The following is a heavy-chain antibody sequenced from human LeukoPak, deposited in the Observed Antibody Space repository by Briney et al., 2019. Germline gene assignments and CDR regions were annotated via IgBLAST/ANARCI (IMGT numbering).Heavy chain of an antibody. V-gene: IGHV4-4*07. CDR2: AYTTGGT. J-gene: IGHJ1*01. Sequence: SETLSLPCSVSGASINSYYWSWIRQSAGKGLEYIGRAYTTGGTHYNPTLKSRLTLSADTSKNQFYLTLSSVTAADTAVYYCATGSGYYRGAEYFEYWGQGILVTVSS. CDR3: ATGSGYYRGAEYFEY. D-gene: IGHD3-22*01. CDR1: GASINSYY.